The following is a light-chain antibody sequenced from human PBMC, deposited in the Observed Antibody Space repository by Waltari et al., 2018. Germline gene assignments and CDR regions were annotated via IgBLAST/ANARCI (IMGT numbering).Light chain of an antibody. J-gene: IGLJ3*02. V-gene: IGLV2-23*01. Sequence: QSALTQPASVSGSPGQSFTISCSRSSRAVGNYNFVSWYQQHPDEAPKLVIYEDSKRPSGISIRFSGSKSGNTASLTISRLQAEDEADYYCCSYAGSRTPWVFGGGTRVTVL. CDR2: EDS. CDR3: CSYAGSRTPWV. CDR1: SRAVGNYNF.